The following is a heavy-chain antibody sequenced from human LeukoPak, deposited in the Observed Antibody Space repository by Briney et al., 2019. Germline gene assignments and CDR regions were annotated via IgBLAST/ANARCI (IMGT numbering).Heavy chain of an antibody. J-gene: IGHJ6*04. CDR3: AKAGWNKEWDV. V-gene: IGHV3-66*02. D-gene: IGHD1/OR15-1a*01. Sequence: GGSLRLSCVVSGFTVSTSYMAWVRQAPGKGLECVSLIWIDGTTHYADSVKGRFTISRDNSKNTLYLQMNSLRAEDTVVYYCAKAGWNKEWDVWGKGTTVTVSS. CDR2: IWIDGTT. CDR1: GFTVSTSY.